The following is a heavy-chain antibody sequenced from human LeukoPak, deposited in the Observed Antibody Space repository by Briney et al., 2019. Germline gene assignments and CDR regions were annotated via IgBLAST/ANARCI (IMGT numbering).Heavy chain of an antibody. Sequence: GESLKISCKGSGYSFTSYWISWVRQMPGKGLEWMGRIDPSDSYTNYSPSFQGHVTISADKSIGTAYLQWSSLKASDTAMYYCTIAAAGTDWFDPWGQGTLVTVSS. V-gene: IGHV5-10-1*01. D-gene: IGHD6-13*01. CDR2: IDPSDSYT. CDR3: TIAAAGTDWFDP. CDR1: GYSFTSYW. J-gene: IGHJ5*02.